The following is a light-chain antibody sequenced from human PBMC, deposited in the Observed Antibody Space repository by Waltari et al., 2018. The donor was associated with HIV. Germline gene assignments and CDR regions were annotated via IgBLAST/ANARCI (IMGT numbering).Light chain of an antibody. Sequence: EIVMTQSPATLSVSPGERATLSCRASQSVSSNLAWYQQKPGQAPRLLIYGASTRATGIPARFSGSGSGTEFTLTISSLQSEDFAVYYCQQYNNWPLWNTFGQGTKLKIK. CDR1: QSVSSN. CDR3: QQYNNWPLWNT. V-gene: IGKV3-15*01. CDR2: GAS. J-gene: IGKJ2*01.